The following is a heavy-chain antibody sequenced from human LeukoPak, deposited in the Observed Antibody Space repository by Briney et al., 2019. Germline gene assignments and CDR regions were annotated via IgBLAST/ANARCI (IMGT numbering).Heavy chain of an antibody. D-gene: IGHD1-7*01. Sequence: GGSLRLSCAASGFTFGSYAMSWVRQAPGKGLEWVSTISGSGGSPYYADSVKGRFTISRDNSKNALYLQMNSLRAEDTAVFYCAKDQGGNWNYVFDYWGQGTLVTVSS. J-gene: IGHJ4*02. V-gene: IGHV3-23*01. CDR1: GFTFGSYA. CDR2: ISGSGGSP. CDR3: AKDQGGNWNYVFDY.